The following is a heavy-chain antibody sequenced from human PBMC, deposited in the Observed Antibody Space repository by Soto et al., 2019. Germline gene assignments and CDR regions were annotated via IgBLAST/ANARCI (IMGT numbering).Heavy chain of an antibody. CDR3: AREGPNYDFWSGQPSHYYYGMDV. CDR2: IYSGGST. D-gene: IGHD3-3*01. V-gene: IGHV3-53*01. Sequence: EVHLVESGGGLIQPGGSLRLSCAASGFTVSSNYMSWVRQAPGKGLEWVSVIYSGGSTYYADSVKGRFTIFRDNSKNKLNLQMNGPRAEDTAVYYCAREGPNYDFWSGQPSHYYYGMDVWGQGTTVTVSS. CDR1: GFTVSSNY. J-gene: IGHJ6*02.